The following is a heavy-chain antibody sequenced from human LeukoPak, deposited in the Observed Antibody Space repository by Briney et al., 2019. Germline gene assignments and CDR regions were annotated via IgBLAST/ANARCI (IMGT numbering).Heavy chain of an antibody. V-gene: IGHV1-69*13. J-gene: IGHJ5*02. CDR1: GGTFSSYA. D-gene: IGHD4-11*01. CDR3: AGLTTQWFDP. Sequence: SVNVSCKASGGTFSSYAISWVRQAPGQGLEWMGGIIPIFGTANYAQKFQGRVTITADESTSTAYMELSSLRSEDTAVYYCAGLTTQWFDPWGQGTLVTVSS. CDR2: IIPIFGTA.